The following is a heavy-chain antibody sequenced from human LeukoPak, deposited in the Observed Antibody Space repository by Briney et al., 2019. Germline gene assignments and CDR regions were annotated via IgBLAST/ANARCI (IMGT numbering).Heavy chain of an antibody. J-gene: IGHJ3*01. V-gene: IGHV4-30-2*01. CDR3: ARGGRAFDV. Sequence: SETLSLTCTVSGAFISSGGFYWSWLRQPPGKGLEWIGYIYHSGKAYYNPSLESRVTISVDRSKNHFSLNLNSVTAADTSVYYCARGGRAFDVWGQGTLISVSP. CDR2: IYHSGKA. CDR1: GAFISSGGFY.